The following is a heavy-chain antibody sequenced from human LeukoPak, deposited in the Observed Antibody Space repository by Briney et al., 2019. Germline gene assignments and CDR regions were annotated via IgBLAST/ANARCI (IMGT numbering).Heavy chain of an antibody. CDR1: GGSISDYY. CDR3: TRDRKYYEI. Sequence: PSETLSLTCTVSGGSISDYYWSWIRQPPGERLERIGYIYYTGTTTYNPSLKSRATLSIDTSKNQFSLKLSSVTAADTAVYFCTRDRKYYEIWGQGTMVTVSS. V-gene: IGHV4-59*01. J-gene: IGHJ3*02. CDR2: IYYTGTT. D-gene: IGHD1-14*01.